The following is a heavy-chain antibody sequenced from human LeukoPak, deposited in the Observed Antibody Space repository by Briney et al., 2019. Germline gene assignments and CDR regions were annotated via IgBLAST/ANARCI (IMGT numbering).Heavy chain of an antibody. D-gene: IGHD4-17*01. CDR2: INHSGST. CDR3: ARDTASPGDSDY. CDR1: GGSFSGYY. Sequence: SETLSLTCAVYGGSFSGYYWSWIRQPPGKGLEWIGEINHSGSTNYNPSLKSRVTISVDTSKNQFSLKLSSVTAADTAVYYCARDTASPGDSDYWGQGTLVTVSS. J-gene: IGHJ4*02. V-gene: IGHV4-34*01.